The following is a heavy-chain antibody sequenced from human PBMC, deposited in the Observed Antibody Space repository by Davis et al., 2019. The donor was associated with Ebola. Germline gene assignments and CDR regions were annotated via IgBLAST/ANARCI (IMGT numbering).Heavy chain of an antibody. Sequence: ASVKVSCKASGYTFIGYYTHWVRQAPGQGLEWMGWINPNSGGTNYAQKFQGRVTMTRDTSISTAYMELSRLRSDDTAVYYCARDSDYGGNLFDYWGQGTLVTVSS. D-gene: IGHD4-23*01. J-gene: IGHJ4*02. CDR1: GYTFIGYY. CDR2: INPNSGGT. V-gene: IGHV1-2*02. CDR3: ARDSDYGGNLFDY.